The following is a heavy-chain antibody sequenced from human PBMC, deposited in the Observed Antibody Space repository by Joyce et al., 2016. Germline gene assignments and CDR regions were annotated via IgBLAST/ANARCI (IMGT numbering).Heavy chain of an antibody. D-gene: IGHD3-10*01. Sequence: QVQLQESGPGLAKPSQTLSLTCTVSGGSISSGGFYWSWIRHHPGKGLEWIGYISYSGSTYYNPSLKSRLAISVDTSKNQFSLKLSSVTAADTAVYYCARDLFGSGIFDYWGQGTLVTVSS. V-gene: IGHV4-31*03. J-gene: IGHJ4*02. CDR2: ISYSGST. CDR1: GGSISSGGFY. CDR3: ARDLFGSGIFDY.